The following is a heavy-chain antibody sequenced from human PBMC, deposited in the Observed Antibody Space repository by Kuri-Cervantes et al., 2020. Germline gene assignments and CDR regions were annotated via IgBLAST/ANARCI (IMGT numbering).Heavy chain of an antibody. J-gene: IGHJ4*02. Sequence: ASVKVSCKASGYTFTSYGISWVRQAPGQGLEWMGWISAYNGNTNYAQKFQGRVTITADESTSTAYMELSSLRSEDTAVYYCARDGSIPSSWGQGTLVTVSS. CDR2: ISAYNGNT. CDR3: ARDGSIPSS. D-gene: IGHD6-6*01. CDR1: GYTFTSYG. V-gene: IGHV1-18*01.